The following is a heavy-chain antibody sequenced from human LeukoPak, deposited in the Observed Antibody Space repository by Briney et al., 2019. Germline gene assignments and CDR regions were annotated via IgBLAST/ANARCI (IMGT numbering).Heavy chain of an antibody. Sequence: GGSLRLSCAASGFTFSSYGMHWVRQAPGKGLEWVAVIWYDGSNKYYADSVKGRFTISRDNAKNSLYLQMNSLRVEDTALYYCARELSCSSTSCYHYWGQGTLVTVSS. J-gene: IGHJ4*02. V-gene: IGHV3-33*01. CDR1: GFTFSSYG. D-gene: IGHD2-2*01. CDR2: IWYDGSNK. CDR3: ARELSCSSTSCYHY.